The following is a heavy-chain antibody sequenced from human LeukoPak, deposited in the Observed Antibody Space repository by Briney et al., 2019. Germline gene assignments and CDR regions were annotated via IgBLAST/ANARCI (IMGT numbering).Heavy chain of an antibody. CDR2: INHSGST. CDR3: ARDAARYCSSGSCYYGKWFDP. J-gene: IGHJ5*02. CDR1: GGSFSGYY. V-gene: IGHV4-34*01. D-gene: IGHD2-15*01. Sequence: SETLSLTCAVYGGSFSGYYWSWIRQPPGKGLEWIGEINHSGSTNYNPSLKSRVTISVDTSKNQFSLKLSSVTAADTAVYYCARDAARYCSSGSCYYGKWFDPWGQGTLVTVSS.